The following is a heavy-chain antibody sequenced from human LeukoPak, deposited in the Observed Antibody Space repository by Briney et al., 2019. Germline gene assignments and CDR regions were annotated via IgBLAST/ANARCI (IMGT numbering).Heavy chain of an antibody. Sequence: PSETLSLTCTVSGGSISSYYWSWIRQPAGKGLEWIGRIYTSGSTNYNPSLKSRVTMSVDTSKNQFTLKLSSVTAADTAVYYCARERDGSRRINWFDPWGQGTLVTVSS. CDR2: IYTSGST. CDR1: GGSISSYY. V-gene: IGHV4-4*07. J-gene: IGHJ5*02. D-gene: IGHD6-13*01. CDR3: ARERDGSRRINWFDP.